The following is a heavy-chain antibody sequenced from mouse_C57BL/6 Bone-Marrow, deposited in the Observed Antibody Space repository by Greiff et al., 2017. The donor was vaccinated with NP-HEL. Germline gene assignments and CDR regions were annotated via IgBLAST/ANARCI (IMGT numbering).Heavy chain of an antibody. J-gene: IGHJ4*01. V-gene: IGHV7-3*01. CDR1: GFTFTDYY. CDR2: IRNKANGYTT. Sequence: EVQLVESGGGLVQPGGSLSLSCAASGFTFTDYYMSWVRQPPGKALEWLGFIRNKANGYTTEYSASVKGRFTISRDNSQSILYLQMNALRAEDSATYYCARPYDYDGYYAMDYWGQGTSVTVSS. D-gene: IGHD2-4*01. CDR3: ARPYDYDGYYAMDY.